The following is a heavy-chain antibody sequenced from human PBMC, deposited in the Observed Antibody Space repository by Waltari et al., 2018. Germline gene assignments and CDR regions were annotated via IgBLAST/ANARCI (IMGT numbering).Heavy chain of an antibody. V-gene: IGHV1-69*08. CDR3: AALATGTTSH. D-gene: IGHD1-1*01. Sequence: QVQLVQSGAEVKKPGSSVKVSCKASGGTFSSYAISWVRQAPGQGLEWMGRFIPILGTANYAQNCQGRVTITADKSTSTAYMELSSRRSEYTAVYYCAALATGTTSHWGQGTLVTVSS. J-gene: IGHJ4*02. CDR1: GGTFSSYA. CDR2: FIPILGTA.